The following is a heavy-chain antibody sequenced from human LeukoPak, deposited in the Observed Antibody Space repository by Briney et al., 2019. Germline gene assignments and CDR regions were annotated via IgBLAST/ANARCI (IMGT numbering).Heavy chain of an antibody. CDR2: IYYSGST. CDR3: AREQYSGRYFDY. D-gene: IGHD1-26*01. Sequence: SETLSLTCTVSGGSMSSYYWSWIRQPPGKGLEWIGYIYYSGSTNYNPSLKSRVTISVDTSKNQFSLKLNSVTAADTAVYYCAREQYSGRYFDYWGQGTLVTVSS. J-gene: IGHJ4*02. CDR1: GGSMSSYY. V-gene: IGHV4-59*01.